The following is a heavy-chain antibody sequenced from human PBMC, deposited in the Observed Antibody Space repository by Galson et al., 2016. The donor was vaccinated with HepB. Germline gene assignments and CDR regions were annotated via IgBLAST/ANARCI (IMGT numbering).Heavy chain of an antibody. V-gene: IGHV3-7*01. CDR2: IKQDGSEK. J-gene: IGHJ3*01. Sequence: SLRLSCAASGFTFGDYAMSWVRQAPGKGLEWLANIKQDGSEKYYVDSVKGRFTISRDNAKNSLYLELNSLRDEDTAMYYCGACPRRDPFNVWGQGTKVTVSS. CDR3: GACPRRDPFNV. CDR1: GFTFGDYA.